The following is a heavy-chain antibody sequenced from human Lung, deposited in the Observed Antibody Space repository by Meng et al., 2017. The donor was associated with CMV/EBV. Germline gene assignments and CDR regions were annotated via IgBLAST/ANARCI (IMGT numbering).Heavy chain of an antibody. D-gene: IGHD6-19*01. CDR2: IYHSGST. Sequence: QVQGAGSGPGLGKPSGSLSLTCAVSGGSISSSNWWSWVRQPPGKGLEWIGEIYHSGSTNYNPSLKSRVTISVDKSKNQFSLNLSSVTAADTAVYYCARVGQWLPIDYWGQGTLVTVSS. CDR1: GGSISSSNW. J-gene: IGHJ4*02. CDR3: ARVGQWLPIDY. V-gene: IGHV4-4*02.